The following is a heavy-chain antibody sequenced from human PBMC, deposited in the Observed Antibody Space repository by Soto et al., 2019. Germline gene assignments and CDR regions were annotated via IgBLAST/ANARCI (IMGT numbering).Heavy chain of an antibody. D-gene: IGHD6-13*01. CDR2: ISPLFSTT. CDR3: AASSAIAAAGYFKF. V-gene: IGHV1-69*01. CDR1: GDLFNNHA. Sequence: QVQLVQSGAEVKEPGSSVKVSCKASGDLFNNHAFNWVRQAPGQGLECMGRISPLFSTTNYAQKFQGRVTIGADELTTIVYLEVNNLESDDTAMYYCAASSAIAAAGYFKFWGQGTLVTVSP. J-gene: IGHJ4*02.